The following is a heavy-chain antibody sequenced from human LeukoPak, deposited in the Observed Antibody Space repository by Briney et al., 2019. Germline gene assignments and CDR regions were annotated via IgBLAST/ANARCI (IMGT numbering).Heavy chain of an antibody. J-gene: IGHJ4*02. CDR1: GFTLDDYA. CDR2: VSWDSGSI. D-gene: IGHD1-7*01. CDR3: AKDMSDGDNSKLPCDY. Sequence: GGSLRLSCAASGFTLDDYAMLWARRAPGMGLVGVAGVSWDSGSIGYAVSVKGRFTIYRDNAKNSMYRQMNSLGAEDTALYYVAKDMSDGDNSKLPCDYWGQGTLVTVSS. V-gene: IGHV3-9*01.